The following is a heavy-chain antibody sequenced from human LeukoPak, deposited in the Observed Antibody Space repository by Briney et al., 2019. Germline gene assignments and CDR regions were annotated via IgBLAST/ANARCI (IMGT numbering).Heavy chain of an antibody. CDR2: IYHRGNT. J-gene: IGHJ4*02. Sequence: SETLSLTCTVSDYSISSGHYWGWIRQPPGKGLEWIGNIYHRGNTYYNPSLKSRVTISVDTSKNQFSLKLSSVTAADTAVYYCARDLSPDYFDYWGQGALVTVSS. CDR1: DYSISSGHY. CDR3: ARDLSPDYFDY. V-gene: IGHV4-38-2*02. D-gene: IGHD5/OR15-5a*01.